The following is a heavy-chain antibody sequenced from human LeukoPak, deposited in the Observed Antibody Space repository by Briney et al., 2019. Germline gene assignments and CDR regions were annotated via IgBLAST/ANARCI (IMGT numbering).Heavy chain of an antibody. J-gene: IGHJ6*03. D-gene: IGHD6-13*01. Sequence: SGTLSLTCAVYGGSFSGYYWSWIRQPPGKGLEWIGEINHSGSTNYNPSLKSRVTISVDTSKNQFSLKLSSVTAADTAVYYCARGHSSSWYMLDYYYYYYMDVWGKGITVTVSS. CDR3: ARGHSSSWYMLDYYYYYYMDV. CDR1: GGSFSGYY. V-gene: IGHV4-34*01. CDR2: INHSGST.